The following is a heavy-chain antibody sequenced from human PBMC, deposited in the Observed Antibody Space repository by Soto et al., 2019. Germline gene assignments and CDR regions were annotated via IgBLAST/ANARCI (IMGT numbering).Heavy chain of an antibody. Sequence: EVQLVESGGAFVQPGGSLRLSCVASGFAFSSHWMYWVRQAPGKGLVWVSRINSDGTITTYADSVKGRFTISRDNAKNTLYLPMNSLRVEDTALYYCVRDTDQYSYYGLDVWGQGTTVIVS. CDR3: VRDTDQYSYYGLDV. V-gene: IGHV3-74*01. CDR2: INSDGTIT. D-gene: IGHD2-15*01. CDR1: GFAFSSHW. J-gene: IGHJ6*02.